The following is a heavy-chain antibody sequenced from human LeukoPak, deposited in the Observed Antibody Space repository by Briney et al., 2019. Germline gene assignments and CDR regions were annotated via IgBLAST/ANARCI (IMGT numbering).Heavy chain of an antibody. CDR3: ARGGDGDYAFDI. CDR1: GFTFDDYA. J-gene: IGHJ3*02. V-gene: IGHV3-9*01. Sequence: GGSLRLSCAASGFTFDDYAMHWVRQAPGKGLEWVSGISWNSGSIGYADSVKGRFTISRDNAKNSLYLQMNSLRAEDTAVYYCARGGDGDYAFDIWGQGTMVTVSS. D-gene: IGHD4-17*01. CDR2: ISWNSGSI.